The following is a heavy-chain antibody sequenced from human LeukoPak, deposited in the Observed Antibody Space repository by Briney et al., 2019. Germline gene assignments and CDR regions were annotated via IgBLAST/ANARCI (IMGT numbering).Heavy chain of an antibody. J-gene: IGHJ4*02. V-gene: IGHV4-34*01. Sequence: SETLSLTCAVYGGSFSGYYWCWIRQPPGKGLEWIGEINHSGSTNYNPSLKSRVTISVDTSKNQFSLKLSSVTAADTAVYYCARDYSSEDYWGQGTLVTVSS. CDR2: INHSGST. CDR3: ARDYSSEDY. D-gene: IGHD6-19*01. CDR1: GGSFSGYY.